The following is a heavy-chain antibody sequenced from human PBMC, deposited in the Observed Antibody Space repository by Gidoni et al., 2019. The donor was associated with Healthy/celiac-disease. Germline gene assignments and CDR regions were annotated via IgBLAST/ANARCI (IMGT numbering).Heavy chain of an antibody. CDR2: IYSGGST. D-gene: IGHD5-18*01. CDR3: ARVSKTWIQLWQDYYYYGMDV. CDR1: GFTVSSNY. J-gene: IGHJ6*02. V-gene: IGHV3-53*01. Sequence: EVQLVESGGGLIQPGGSLRLSCAASGFTVSSNYMSWVRQAPGKGLEWVSVIYSGGSTYYADSVKGRFTISRDNSKNTLYLQMNSLRAEDTAVYYCARVSKTWIQLWQDYYYYGMDVWGQGTTVTVSS.